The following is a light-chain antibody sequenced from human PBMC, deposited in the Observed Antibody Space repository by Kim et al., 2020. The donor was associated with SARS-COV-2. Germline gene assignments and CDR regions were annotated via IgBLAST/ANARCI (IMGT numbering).Light chain of an antibody. V-gene: IGKV1-39*01. Sequence: DIQMTQPPSSLSASVGDRVTITCRTTQSISSHLNWYQQKPGRAPKLLISAASTLQGGVPSRFSGSGSGTDFTLTISSLQPEDFATYFCQQSYITPFTFGPGAKVDIK. CDR3: QQSYITPFT. CDR1: QSISSH. J-gene: IGKJ3*01. CDR2: AAS.